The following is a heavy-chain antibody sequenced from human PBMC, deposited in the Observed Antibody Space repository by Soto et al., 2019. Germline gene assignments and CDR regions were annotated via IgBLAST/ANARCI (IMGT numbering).Heavy chain of an antibody. CDR3: ARDRRITIFGDYYYYYDMDV. D-gene: IGHD3-3*01. V-gene: IGHV3-11*04. CDR1: GFTFCDYY. J-gene: IGHJ6*02. CDR2: ISSSSTI. Sequence: GGSLRLSCAASGFTFCDYYMNWVRQAPGKGLEWVSSISSSSTIYYADSVKGRFTISRDNAKNSLYLQMNSLRAEDTAVYYCARDRRITIFGDYYYYYDMDVWGQGTTVTVSS.